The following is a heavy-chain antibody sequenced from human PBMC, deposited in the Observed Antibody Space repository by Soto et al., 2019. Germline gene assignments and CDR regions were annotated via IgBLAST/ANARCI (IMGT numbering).Heavy chain of an antibody. CDR1: CRSISSSSYY. CDR2: IYYSGST. D-gene: IGHD5-18*01. CDR3: ARQSGTAMVIDYYYGMDV. V-gene: IGHV4-39*01. Sequence: SDTLSLTCTVSCRSISSSSYYWGWIRQPPGKGLEWIGSIYYSGSTYYNPSLKSRVTLSVDTSKNQFSLKLSSVTAADTAVYYCARQSGTAMVIDYYYGMDVWGQGTMVT. J-gene: IGHJ6*02.